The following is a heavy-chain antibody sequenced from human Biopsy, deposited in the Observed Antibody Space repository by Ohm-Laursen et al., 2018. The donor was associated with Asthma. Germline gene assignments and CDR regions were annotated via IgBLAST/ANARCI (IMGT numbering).Heavy chain of an antibody. J-gene: IGHJ6*02. CDR1: GYSISNGGYY. V-gene: IGHV4-31*03. D-gene: IGHD3-3*01. CDR3: ARDYYDFWNRSVYTYVGMDV. CDR2: IYHRGNT. Sequence: SQTLSLTCSVSGYSISNGGYYWTWVRQRPGKGLEWIGNIYHRGNTKYNPSLKSRLSFSVDTSKNQFSLKLSSVTAADTAIYFCARDYYDFWNRSVYTYVGMDVWGRGTTVVVSS.